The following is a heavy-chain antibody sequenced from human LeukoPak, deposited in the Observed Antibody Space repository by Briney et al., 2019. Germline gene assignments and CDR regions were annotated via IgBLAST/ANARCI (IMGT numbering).Heavy chain of an antibody. D-gene: IGHD6-19*01. J-gene: IGHJ4*02. Sequence: PSETLSLTCTVSGGSISSYYWSWIRQPAGKGLEWIGRIYTSGGTNYNPSLKSRVTMSVDTSKNQFSLKLSSVTAADTAVYYCAGSYSSGWYGTAGYFDYWGQGTLVTVSS. CDR3: AGSYSSGWYGTAGYFDY. CDR2: IYTSGGT. CDR1: GGSISSYY. V-gene: IGHV4-4*07.